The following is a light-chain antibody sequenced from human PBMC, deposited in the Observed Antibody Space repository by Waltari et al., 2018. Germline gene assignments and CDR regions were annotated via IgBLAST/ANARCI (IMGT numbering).Light chain of an antibody. CDR2: EVT. J-gene: IGLJ2*01. V-gene: IGLV2-8*01. CDR1: SSEICGYNY. Sequence: QSALTQPPSASGSPGQSVPLSCTGNSSEICGYNYVSWYQQRPGKAPKLLIYEVTKRPSGVPDRFSGSKSANTASLTVSGLQAEDEADYYCSSYAGSNYVAFGGGTKLTVL. CDR3: SSYAGSNYVA.